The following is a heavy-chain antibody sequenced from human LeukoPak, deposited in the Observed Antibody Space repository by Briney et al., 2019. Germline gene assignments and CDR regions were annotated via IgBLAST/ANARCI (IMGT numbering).Heavy chain of an antibody. V-gene: IGHV3-48*01. Sequence: GGSLRLSCAASGFTFSSYSMNWVRQAPGKGLEWVSYISSSGSTIYYADSVKGRFTISRDNSKNTLYLQMNSLRAEDTAVYYCARGAAAELDYWGQGTLVTVSS. J-gene: IGHJ4*02. CDR3: ARGAAAELDY. D-gene: IGHD6-13*01. CDR1: GFTFSSYS. CDR2: ISSSGSTI.